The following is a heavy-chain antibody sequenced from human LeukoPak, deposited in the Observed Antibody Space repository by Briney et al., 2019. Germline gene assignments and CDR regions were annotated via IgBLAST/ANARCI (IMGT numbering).Heavy chain of an antibody. CDR1: GFTVSSKY. V-gene: IGHV3-15*01. J-gene: IGHJ1*01. CDR2: IKRETDGGTI. Sequence: PGGSLRLSCAASGFTVSSKYMSWVRQAPGKGLEWLGRIKRETDGGTIDYAAPVKGRFTISRDDSRNTLYLQMDSLKIEDTAVYYCTTDRYYDNSELQFQHWGQGTLVTVSS. CDR3: TTDRYYDNSELQFQH. D-gene: IGHD3-22*01.